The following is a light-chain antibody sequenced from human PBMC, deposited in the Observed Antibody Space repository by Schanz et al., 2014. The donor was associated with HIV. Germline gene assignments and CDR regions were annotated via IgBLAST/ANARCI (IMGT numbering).Light chain of an antibody. CDR1: QSVSSN. Sequence: EIVMTQSPATLSVSPGERATLSCRASQSVSSNLAWYQQKPGQAPRIVIHTTSTRAAGIPDRFSGSGSGTDVTLTISRLEPEDFAVYYCQWYGYSPEWTFGQGTKVEIK. CDR2: TTS. V-gene: IGKV3-20*01. J-gene: IGKJ1*01. CDR3: QWYGYSPEWT.